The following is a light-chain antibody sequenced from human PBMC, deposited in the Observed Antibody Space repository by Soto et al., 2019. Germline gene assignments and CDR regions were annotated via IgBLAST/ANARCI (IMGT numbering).Light chain of an antibody. CDR2: GAS. Sequence: EIVMTQSPATLSVSPGERATLSCRASQSVSSNLAWYRQKPGQAPRLLIYGASTRATGIPARFSGSGSGTEFTLTISSLQSEDFAVYYCQHYNNWPRTFGQGTKVVIK. J-gene: IGKJ1*01. V-gene: IGKV3-15*01. CDR3: QHYNNWPRT. CDR1: QSVSSN.